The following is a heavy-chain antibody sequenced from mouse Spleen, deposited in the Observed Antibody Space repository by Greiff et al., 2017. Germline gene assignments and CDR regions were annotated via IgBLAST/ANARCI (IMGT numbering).Heavy chain of an antibody. CDR3: TTRYGDYAYYAMDY. CDR1: GFNIKDDY. Sequence: VQLQQSGAELVRPGASVKLSCTASGFNIKDDYMHWVKQRPEQGLEWIGWIDPENGDTEYASKFQGKATITADTSSNTAYLQLSSLTSEDTAVYYCTTRYGDYAYYAMDYWGQGTSVTVSS. J-gene: IGHJ4*01. CDR2: IDPENGDT. D-gene: IGHD2-13*01. V-gene: IGHV14-4*01.